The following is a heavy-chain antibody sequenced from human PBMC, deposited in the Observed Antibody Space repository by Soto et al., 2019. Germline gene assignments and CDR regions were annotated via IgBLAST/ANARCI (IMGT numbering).Heavy chain of an antibody. J-gene: IGHJ3*02. CDR1: GLTFCSYP. CDR3: AGALGTMVGGALDI. D-gene: IGHD3-10*01. CDR2: ISGSGGST. V-gene: IGHV3-23*01. Sequence: PWGSLSLSCAACGLTFCSYPMYWLHQAPGKGLEWVSAISGSGGSTYYADSVKGRFTISRDNSKNTLYLQMNSLRAEDTAVYYCAGALGTMVGGALDIWGQGTMVTVSS.